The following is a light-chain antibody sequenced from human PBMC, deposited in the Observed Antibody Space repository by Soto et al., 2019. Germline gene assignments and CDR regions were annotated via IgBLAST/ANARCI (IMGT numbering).Light chain of an antibody. CDR2: DVS. CDR3: CSFGGTYTGV. J-gene: IGLJ1*01. V-gene: IGLV2-11*01. CDR1: SSDVGRYNY. Sequence: QSVLTQPRSVSGSPGQSVSISCTGTSSDVGRYNYVSWYQQHPGKAPKLMIYDVSERPSGVPDRFSGPKSGNTASLTITGLQDEDEADYYCCSFGGTYTGVFGTGTKVTVL.